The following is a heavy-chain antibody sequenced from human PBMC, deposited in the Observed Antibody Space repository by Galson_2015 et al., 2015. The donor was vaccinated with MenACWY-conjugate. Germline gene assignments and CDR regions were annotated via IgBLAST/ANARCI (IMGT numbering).Heavy chain of an antibody. J-gene: IGHJ4*02. CDR3: ARVVPSAMIHGFDY. CDR1: GFTFNNYD. CDR2: ISTSSTNI. Sequence: SLRLSCAPSGFTFNNYDMNWVRPAPGKGLEWVSSISTSSTNIYYADSVKGRFTISRDNAKNSVYLQMNSLRAEDTAVYFCARVVPSAMIHGFDYWGQGTLVTVSS. V-gene: IGHV3-21*01. D-gene: IGHD2-2*01.